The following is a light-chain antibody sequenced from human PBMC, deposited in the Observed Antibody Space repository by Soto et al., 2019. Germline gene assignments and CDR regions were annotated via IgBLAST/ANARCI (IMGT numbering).Light chain of an antibody. CDR2: YDD. Sequence: QSVLTQSPSVSAAPRLTVTISCSGSSSNIGTYAVTWYQHLPGKAPKLLIYYDDVRPSGVSDRFSASKSGPSASLAIRGLPSGDEGDYYCATWDDSRNALVFGGGTKLTVL. V-gene: IGLV1-36*01. CDR1: SSNIGTYA. CDR3: ATWDDSRNALV. J-gene: IGLJ2*01.